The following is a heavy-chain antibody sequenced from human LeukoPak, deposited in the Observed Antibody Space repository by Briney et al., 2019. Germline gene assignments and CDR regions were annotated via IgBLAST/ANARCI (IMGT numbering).Heavy chain of an antibody. CDR2: TSGSGGST. CDR3: AKGSYYYDSSGYYSFDY. Sequence: GGSLRLSCAASGFTFSSYAMSWVRQAPGKGLEWVSATSGSGGSTYYADSVKGRFTISRDNSKNTLYLQMNSLRAEDTAVYYCAKGSYYYDSSGYYSFDYWGQGTLVTVSS. CDR1: GFTFSSYA. D-gene: IGHD3-22*01. J-gene: IGHJ4*02. V-gene: IGHV3-23*01.